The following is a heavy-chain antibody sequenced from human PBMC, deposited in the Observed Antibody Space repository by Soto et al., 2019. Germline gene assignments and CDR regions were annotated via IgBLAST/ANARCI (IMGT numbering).Heavy chain of an antibody. CDR2: ISSNGGST. J-gene: IGHJ6*03. Sequence: GGSLRLSCAASGFTFSSYAMHWVRQAPGKGLEYVSAISSNGGSTYYANSVKGRFTISRDNSKNTLYLQMGSLRAEDMAVYYCARRLGQLVPHYYYYYMDVWGKGTTVTVSS. D-gene: IGHD6-6*01. CDR3: ARRLGQLVPHYYYYYMDV. V-gene: IGHV3-64*01. CDR1: GFTFSSYA.